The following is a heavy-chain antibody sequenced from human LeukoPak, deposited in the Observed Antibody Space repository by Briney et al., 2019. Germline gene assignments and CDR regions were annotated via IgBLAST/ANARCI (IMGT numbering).Heavy chain of an antibody. D-gene: IGHD4-17*01. CDR3: AKRPNYGDFFYFDY. V-gene: IGHV3-23*01. Sequence: PGGSLRLSCAASGFTFSSYGMSWVRQAPGKGLEWVSAISGSGGSTYYADSVKGRFTISRDNSKNTLYLQMNSLRAEDTAVYYCAKRPNYGDFFYFDYWGQGTLVTVSS. J-gene: IGHJ4*02. CDR2: ISGSGGST. CDR1: GFTFSSYG.